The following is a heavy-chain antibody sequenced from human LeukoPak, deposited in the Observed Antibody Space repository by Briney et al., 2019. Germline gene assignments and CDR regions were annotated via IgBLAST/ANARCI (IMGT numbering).Heavy chain of an antibody. Sequence: GGSLRLSCAASGFTFSSYAMHWVRQAPGKGLEWVAVISYDGSNKYYADSVKGRFTISRDNAKNSLYLQMNSLRAEDTAVYYCARHKDHGFDIWGQGTVVTVS. CDR1: GFTFSSYA. J-gene: IGHJ3*02. CDR2: ISYDGSNK. V-gene: IGHV3-30*04. CDR3: ARHKDHGFDI.